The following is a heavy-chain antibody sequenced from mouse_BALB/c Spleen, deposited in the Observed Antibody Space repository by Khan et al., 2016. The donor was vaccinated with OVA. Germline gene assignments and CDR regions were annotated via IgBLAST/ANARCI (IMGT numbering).Heavy chain of an antibody. CDR3: TRHGYVAWFTY. CDR1: GYSFTSYY. Sequence: EVELVESGPELMKPGASVKISCKASGYSFTSYYIHWVMQSHGKSLEWIGYIDPFSGGTTYNQKFKGKATLTVDKSSSTAYIHLSSLTSEDSAVYYCTRHGYVAWFTYWGQGTLVTVSA. J-gene: IGHJ3*01. V-gene: IGHV1S135*01. CDR2: IDPFSGGT. D-gene: IGHD2-2*01.